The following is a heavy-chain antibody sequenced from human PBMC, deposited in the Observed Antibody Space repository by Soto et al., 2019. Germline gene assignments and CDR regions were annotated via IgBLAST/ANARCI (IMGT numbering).Heavy chain of an antibody. V-gene: IGHV3-53*01. D-gene: IGHD6-19*01. Sequence: GGSLRLSCAASGFTVSTNYMSWVRQAPWKGLEWVSVIYSGGSTYYADSVKGRFTVSRDDSKNTLYLQMDSLRAEDTAMYYCARTPGIAVAGTGYFDCWGQGTLVTVSS. J-gene: IGHJ4*02. CDR1: GFTVSTNY. CDR2: IYSGGST. CDR3: ARTPGIAVAGTGYFDC.